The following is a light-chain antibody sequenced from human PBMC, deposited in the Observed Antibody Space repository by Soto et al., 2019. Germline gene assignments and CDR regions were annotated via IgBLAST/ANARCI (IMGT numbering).Light chain of an antibody. V-gene: IGLV2-14*01. CDR1: SNDVGGYNN. CDR3: TSSTSGSLYV. Sequence: QSALTQPASVSGSPGQSITISCTGTSNDVGGYNNVSWYQQSPGKVPKLLIYNVSNRPSGVSDRFSGSKSGNTASLTISGLQAEDESDYFCTSSTSGSLYVFGTGTKLTVL. CDR2: NVS. J-gene: IGLJ1*01.